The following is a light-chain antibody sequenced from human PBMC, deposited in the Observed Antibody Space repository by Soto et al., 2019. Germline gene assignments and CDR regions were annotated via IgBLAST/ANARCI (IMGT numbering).Light chain of an antibody. J-gene: IGKJ5*01. CDR3: QQYGSSPLT. V-gene: IGKV3-20*01. CDR2: GTS. Sequence: EIVLTQSPGTLSLSPGESATLSCRASQRVSTSYFAWYQQKPGQAPRLLIYGTSNRATGFPDRFSGSGSGTDFTLTISRQEPEDFAVYYCQQYGSSPLTFGQGTRLEI. CDR1: QRVSTSY.